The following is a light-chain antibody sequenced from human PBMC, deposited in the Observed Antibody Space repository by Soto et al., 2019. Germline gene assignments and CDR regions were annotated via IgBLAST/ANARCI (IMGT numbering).Light chain of an antibody. CDR2: GAS. V-gene: IGKV3-15*01. CDR3: QQYNNWTPWT. J-gene: IGKJ3*01. Sequence: EIVMTQSPATLSVSPGERATLSCRASQSVSSNLAWYQQKPGQAPRLLIYGASTRATGIPARFSGSGSGTEFTLTISSLQSEYFEVYYCQQYNNWTPWTFGPGTKVDIK. CDR1: QSVSSN.